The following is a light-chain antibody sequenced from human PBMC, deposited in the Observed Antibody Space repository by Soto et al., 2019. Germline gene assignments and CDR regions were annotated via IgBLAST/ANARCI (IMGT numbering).Light chain of an antibody. J-gene: IGLJ3*02. CDR2: SIN. CDR1: TGAVTRGYY. CDR3: LLYYGGAWV. V-gene: IGLV7-43*01. Sequence: QTVVTQEPSLTVSPGGTVTLTCASSTGAVTRGYYPNWFQQKPGQAPRALIYSINNKHSWTPARFSGSLLGGKAVLTLSGVQPEDEADYYCLLYYGGAWVFGGGTKLTVL.